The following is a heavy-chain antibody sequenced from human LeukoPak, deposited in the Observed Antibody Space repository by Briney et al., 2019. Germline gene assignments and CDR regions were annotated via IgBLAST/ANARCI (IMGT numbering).Heavy chain of an antibody. D-gene: IGHD3-22*01. V-gene: IGHV3-20*04. CDR1: GFTFDDYG. CDR2: INWNGGST. Sequence: GGSLRLSCAASGFTFDDYGMSWVRQAPGKGLEWVSGINWNGGSTGYADPVKGRFTISRDNAKNSLYLQMNSLRAEDTAVYYCARGERAYYDSSGPPYWGQGTLVTVSS. CDR3: ARGERAYYDSSGPPY. J-gene: IGHJ4*02.